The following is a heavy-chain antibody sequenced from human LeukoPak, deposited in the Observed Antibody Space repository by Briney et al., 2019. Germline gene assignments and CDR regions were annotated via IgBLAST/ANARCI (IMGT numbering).Heavy chain of an antibody. V-gene: IGHV3-30*03. Sequence: GGSLRLSCAASGFTFDDYGMHWVRQAPGKGLEWVAVVSYDGSDKYHADSVKGRFTISRDNSKNTLYLQMNSLRAEDTAVYYCAGKGAVGATPLGAVDPWGQGTLVTVSS. CDR2: VSYDGSDK. D-gene: IGHD1-26*01. CDR1: GFTFDDYG. J-gene: IGHJ5*02. CDR3: AGKGAVGATPLGAVDP.